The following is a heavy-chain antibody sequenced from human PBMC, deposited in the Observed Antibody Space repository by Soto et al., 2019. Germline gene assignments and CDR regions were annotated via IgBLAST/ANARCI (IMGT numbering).Heavy chain of an antibody. D-gene: IGHD2-2*01. J-gene: IGHJ5*02. CDR3: ARTDRDCSSTSCPNWFDP. CDR1: GGTFSSYA. CDR2: IIPIFGTA. Sequence: GASVKVSCKASGGTFSSYAISWVRQAPGQGLEWMGGIIPIFGTANYAQKFQGGVTITADESTSTAYMELSSLRSEDTAVYYCARTDRDCSSTSCPNWFDPWGQGTLVTVSS. V-gene: IGHV1-69*13.